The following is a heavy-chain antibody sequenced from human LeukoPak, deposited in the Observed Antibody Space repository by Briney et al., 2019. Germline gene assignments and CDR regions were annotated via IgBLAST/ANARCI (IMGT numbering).Heavy chain of an antibody. CDR1: DYSFSSYG. J-gene: IGHJ4*02. CDR2: IYPGDSDT. D-gene: IGHD1-14*01. CDR3: ARQAPETEIDY. V-gene: IGHV5-51*01. Sequence: KVSCKTSDYSFSSYGFTWVRQAPGQGLEWMGIIYPGDSDTRYSPSFQGQVTISADKSISTAYLQWSSLKASDTAMYYCARQAPETEIDYWGQGTLVTVSS.